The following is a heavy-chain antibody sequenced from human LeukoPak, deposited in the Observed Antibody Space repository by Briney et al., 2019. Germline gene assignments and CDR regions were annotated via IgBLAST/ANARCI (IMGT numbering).Heavy chain of an antibody. V-gene: IGHV5-10-1*01. CDR3: ARLGDSDFDWLSYYY. CDR1: GYSFTSYW. Sequence: GESLKISCKGSGYSFTSYWISWVRQMPGKGLEWMGRIDPSDSYTNYSPSFQGHVTISADKSISTAYLQWSSLKASDTAMYYCARLGDSDFDWLSYYYWGQGTLVTVSS. D-gene: IGHD3-9*01. J-gene: IGHJ4*02. CDR2: IDPSDSYT.